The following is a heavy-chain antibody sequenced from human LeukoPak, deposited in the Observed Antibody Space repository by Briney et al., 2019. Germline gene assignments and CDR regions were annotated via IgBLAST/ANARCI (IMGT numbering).Heavy chain of an antibody. D-gene: IGHD6-13*01. CDR2: INPNSGDT. Sequence: ASVKISHTASGYTFTGYYIHWVRQPPGQGLEWMGWINPNSGDTKYAQKFQGRVTITRDTSISTDYMDLSRLTSDDTAVYYCATTKYSSTCDGLDHWRQGNLVTVSS. J-gene: IGHJ1*01. CDR1: GYTFTGYY. V-gene: IGHV1-2*02. CDR3: ATTKYSSTCDGLDH.